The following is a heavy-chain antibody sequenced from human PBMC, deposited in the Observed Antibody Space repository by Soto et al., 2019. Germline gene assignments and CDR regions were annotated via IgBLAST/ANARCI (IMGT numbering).Heavy chain of an antibody. J-gene: IGHJ4*02. CDR1: GFTFDDYA. D-gene: IGHD3-10*01. CDR3: AQGYKFMVRSPFDY. V-gene: IGHV3-9*01. CDR2: ISWNSGSI. Sequence: EVQLVESGGGLVQPGRSLRLSCAASGFTFDDYAMHWVRQAPGKGVLWVSGISWNSGSIGYADSVKGRFTISRDNAKNSLYLQMNSLRAEDTALYYCAQGYKFMVRSPFDYWGQGTLVTVSS.